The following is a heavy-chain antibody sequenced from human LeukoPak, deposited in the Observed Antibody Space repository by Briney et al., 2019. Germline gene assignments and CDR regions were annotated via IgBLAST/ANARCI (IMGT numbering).Heavy chain of an antibody. CDR2: INPSGGST. D-gene: IGHD5-12*01. Sequence: GASVKVSCKASGYTFTSYYMHWVRQAPGQRLEWMGIINPSGGSTSYAQKFQGRVTMTRDTSTSTVYMELSSLRSEDTAVYYCARDRRGGYDYRHFDYWGQGTLVTVSS. J-gene: IGHJ4*02. V-gene: IGHV1-46*01. CDR3: ARDRRGGYDYRHFDY. CDR1: GYTFTSYY.